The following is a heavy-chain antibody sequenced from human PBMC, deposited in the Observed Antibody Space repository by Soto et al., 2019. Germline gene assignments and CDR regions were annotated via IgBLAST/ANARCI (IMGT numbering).Heavy chain of an antibody. Sequence: QVHLVESGGGVVQPGGPLRLSCAASGFTINRNDMYWVRQAPGKGLERVAVMSFDGNHQHYADSVKGRFTISRDKSENTLSVAMNSLRRADTAVSYCASCDRFPRVGVDYYALDVWAQGTPVSVSS. CDR1: GFTINRND. CDR2: MSFDGNHQ. D-gene: IGHD3-3*01. CDR3: ASCDRFPRVGVDYYALDV. J-gene: IGHJ6*02. V-gene: IGHV3-30*03.